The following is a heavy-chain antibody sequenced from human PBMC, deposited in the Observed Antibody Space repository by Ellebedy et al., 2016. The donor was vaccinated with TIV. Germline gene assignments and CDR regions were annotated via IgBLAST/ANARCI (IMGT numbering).Heavy chain of an antibody. CDR1: GFTFSSYW. CDR3: ARENYYGMDV. Sequence: GESLKISCAASGFTFSSYWMSWVRQAPGKGLEWVANIKQDGSEKYYVDSVKGRFTISRDNAKNSLYLQMNSLRAEDTAVYYCARENYYGMDVWGQGTTVTVSS. V-gene: IGHV3-7*01. CDR2: IKQDGSEK. J-gene: IGHJ6*02.